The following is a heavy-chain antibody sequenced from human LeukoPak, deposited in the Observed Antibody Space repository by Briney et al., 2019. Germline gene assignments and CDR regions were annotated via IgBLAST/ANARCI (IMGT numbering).Heavy chain of an antibody. CDR3: ARYTPLRCEAFDI. Sequence: SETLSLTCTVSGGSISSYYWSWIRQPPGKGLEWIGYIYYSGSTNYNPSLKSRVTISVDTSKNQFSLKLSSVTAADTAVYYCARYTPLRCEAFDIWGQGTMVTVSS. CDR1: GGSISSYY. J-gene: IGHJ3*02. D-gene: IGHD4-17*01. CDR2: IYYSGST. V-gene: IGHV4-59*12.